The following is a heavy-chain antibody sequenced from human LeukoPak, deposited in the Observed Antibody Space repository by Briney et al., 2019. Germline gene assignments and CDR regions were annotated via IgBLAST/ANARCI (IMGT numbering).Heavy chain of an antibody. V-gene: IGHV3-48*03. CDR1: GFTFSSYE. Sequence: GGSLRLSCAASGFTFSSYEVNWVSQAPGKGLEWVSYISNSGSGIYYADSVKGRFTISRDNAKNSLYLQMNSLRAEDTAVYYCARDGYAHFDYWGQGTLVTVSS. CDR2: ISNSGSGI. CDR3: ARDGYAHFDY. D-gene: IGHD2-2*01. J-gene: IGHJ4*02.